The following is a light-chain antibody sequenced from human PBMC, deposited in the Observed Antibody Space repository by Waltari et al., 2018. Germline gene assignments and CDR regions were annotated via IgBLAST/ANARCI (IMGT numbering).Light chain of an antibody. CDR2: RAS. CDR1: ERVSTW. CDR3: QQYASTSLT. V-gene: IGKV1-5*03. J-gene: IGKJ4*01. Sequence: IQMTQSPSRLSASLGDRVTINCRASERVSTWLAWYQQKPGKAPKLLIYRASSLEGEVPSRFTGSGYGTEVTITINNLQPEDFATYCCQQYASTSLTFGGGTEVEI.